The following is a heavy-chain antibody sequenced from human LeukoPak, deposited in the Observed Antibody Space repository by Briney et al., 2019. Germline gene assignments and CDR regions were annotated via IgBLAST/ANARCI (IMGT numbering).Heavy chain of an antibody. CDR2: IRQDGSEK. J-gene: IGHJ4*02. Sequence: PGGSLRLSCAASGFTFSSYWMSWVRQAPGKGREWVANIRQDGSEKYYVDSVKGRFTISRDNAKNSLYLQMNSLRAEDTAVYYCAREGVPAAPNFDYWGQGTLVTVSS. V-gene: IGHV3-7*01. D-gene: IGHD2-2*01. CDR1: GFTFSSYW. CDR3: AREGVPAAPNFDY.